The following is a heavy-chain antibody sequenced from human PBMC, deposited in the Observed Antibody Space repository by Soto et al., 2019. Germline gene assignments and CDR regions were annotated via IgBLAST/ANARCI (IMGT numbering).Heavy chain of an antibody. D-gene: IGHD2-15*01. V-gene: IGHV1-69*13. Sequence: SVKVSCKAFGGSFSDYAISWVRQAPGQGLEWMGGIIPIFGTPNYAQKFQDRVTFTAHESTNTAYMELSRLTSEDTAVYYCARDRAPRGWSYLDLWGQGTQVTVSS. J-gene: IGHJ4*02. CDR3: ARDRAPRGWSYLDL. CDR2: IIPIFGTP. CDR1: GGSFSDYA.